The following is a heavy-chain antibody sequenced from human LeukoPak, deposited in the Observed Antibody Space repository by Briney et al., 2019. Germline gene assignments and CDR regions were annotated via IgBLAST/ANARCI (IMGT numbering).Heavy chain of an antibody. CDR2: IIPVLGIA. D-gene: IGHD4-17*01. CDR1: GGTFSSYA. CDR3: ALTTPYYYGMDV. Sequence: SVKVSCKASGGTFSSYAISWVRQAPGLGLEWMGRIIPVLGIANYAQKFQGRVTITADKSTSTAYMELSSLRSEDTAVYYCALTTPYYYGMDVWGQGTTVTVSS. J-gene: IGHJ6*02. V-gene: IGHV1-69*04.